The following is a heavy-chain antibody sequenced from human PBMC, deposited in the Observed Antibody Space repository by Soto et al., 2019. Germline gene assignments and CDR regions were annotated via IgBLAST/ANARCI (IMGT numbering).Heavy chain of an antibody. Sequence: QVQLVESGGGVVQPGRSLRLSCAASGFTFSSYAMHWVRQAPGKGLEWVAVISYDGSNKYYADSVKGRFTISRDNSKNTLYLQMNSLRAEDTAVYYCASDRTHVPGVGAFDIWGQGTMVTVSS. V-gene: IGHV3-30-3*01. CDR3: ASDRTHVPGVGAFDI. CDR1: GFTFSSYA. J-gene: IGHJ3*02. D-gene: IGHD7-27*01. CDR2: ISYDGSNK.